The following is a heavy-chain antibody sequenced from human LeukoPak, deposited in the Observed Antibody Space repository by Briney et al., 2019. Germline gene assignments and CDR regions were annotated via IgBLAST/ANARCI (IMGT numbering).Heavy chain of an antibody. J-gene: IGHJ4*02. D-gene: IGHD1-26*01. CDR1: GFSFSSYW. Sequence: PGGSLRLSCAASGFSFSSYWMSWVRQAPGKGLEWVANIKQDGSEKYYVDSVRGRFTISRDNAKNSLYLQMNSLRAEDTAVYYCARDEVGGPLKYWGQGILVTVSS. CDR2: IKQDGSEK. V-gene: IGHV3-7*01. CDR3: ARDEVGGPLKY.